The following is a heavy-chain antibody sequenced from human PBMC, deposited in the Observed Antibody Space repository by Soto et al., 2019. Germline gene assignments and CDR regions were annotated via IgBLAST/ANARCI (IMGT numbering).Heavy chain of an antibody. CDR2: IIPIFGTA. D-gene: IGHD3-22*01. J-gene: IGHJ4*02. CDR1: GGTFSSYA. V-gene: IGHV1-69*06. CDR3: VTRAPYYYDSSAPFDY. Sequence: ASVKVSCKASGGTFSSYAISWVRQAPGQGLEWMGGIIPIFGTANYAQKFQGRVTITADKSTSTAYMELSSLRSEDTAVYYCVTRAPYYYDSSAPFDYWGQGTLVTVSS.